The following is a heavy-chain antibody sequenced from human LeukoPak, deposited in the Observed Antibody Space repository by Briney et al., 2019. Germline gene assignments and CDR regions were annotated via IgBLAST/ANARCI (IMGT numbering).Heavy chain of an antibody. CDR1: GFTFSRYW. CDR3: ARDYDYYDSSGYYDY. J-gene: IGHJ4*02. Sequence: PGGSLRLSCAASGFTFSRYWMHWVRQAPGKGLAWVSRINSDGSSTSYADSVKGRFTISRDNAKNTLYLQMNGLRAEDTAVYYCARDYDYYDSSGYYDYWGQGTLVTVSS. V-gene: IGHV3-74*01. CDR2: INSDGSST. D-gene: IGHD3-22*01.